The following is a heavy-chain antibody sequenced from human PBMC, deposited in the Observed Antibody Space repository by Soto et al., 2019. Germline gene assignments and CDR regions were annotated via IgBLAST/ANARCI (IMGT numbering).Heavy chain of an antibody. CDR3: ARARGYSYGSSDY. CDR2: IIPIFGTA. CDR1: GGTFSSYA. Sequence: VASVKVSFKASGGTFSSYAISWLRQAPGQGLEWMGGIIPIFGTANYAQKFQGRVTITADESTSTAYMELSSLRSEDTAVYYCARARGYSYGSSDYWGQGTLVTVSS. J-gene: IGHJ4*02. D-gene: IGHD5-18*01. V-gene: IGHV1-69*13.